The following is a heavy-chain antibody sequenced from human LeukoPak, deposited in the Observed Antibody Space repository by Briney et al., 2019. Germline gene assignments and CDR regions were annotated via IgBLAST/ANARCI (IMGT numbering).Heavy chain of an antibody. D-gene: IGHD3-3*01. V-gene: IGHV3-23*01. Sequence: GGSLRLSCAASGFTFSSYAMSWVRQAPGKGLEWVLAISGSGGSTYYADSVKGRFTISRDNSKNTLYLQMNSLRAEDTAVYYCARGLGRALRSDRYYYYMDVWGKGTTVTVSS. CDR3: ARGLGRALRSDRYYYYMDV. J-gene: IGHJ6*03. CDR2: ISGSGGST. CDR1: GFTFSSYA.